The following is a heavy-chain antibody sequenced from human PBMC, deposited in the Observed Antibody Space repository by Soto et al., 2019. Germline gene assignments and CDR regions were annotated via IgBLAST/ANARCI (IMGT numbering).Heavy chain of an antibody. Sequence: PGGSLRLSCAASGISFSGSGIHWVRQGSGKGLEWVGRIRTKSNNYATAYAASVKGRFTISRDDSKNTAYLQMNSLKTEDTAVYYCTRLHFIVEPGINYWGQGTLVTVS. CDR1: GISFSGSG. J-gene: IGHJ4*02. D-gene: IGHD6-13*01. CDR3: TRLHFIVEPGINY. V-gene: IGHV3-73*01. CDR2: IRTKSNNYAT.